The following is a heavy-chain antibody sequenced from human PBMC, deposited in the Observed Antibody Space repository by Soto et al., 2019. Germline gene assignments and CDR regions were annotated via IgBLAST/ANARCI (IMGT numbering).Heavy chain of an antibody. J-gene: IGHJ6*02. CDR3: ARGLYGNDKYYYGMDV. Sequence: ASVKVSCKASGYTFTSYGISWVRQAPGQGLEWMGWISAYNGNTNYAQKLQGRVTMTTDTSTSTAYMELRSLRSDDTAVYYCARGLYGNDKYYYGMDVWGQGTTVTVSS. CDR1: GYTFTSYG. D-gene: IGHD1-1*01. CDR2: ISAYNGNT. V-gene: IGHV1-18*01.